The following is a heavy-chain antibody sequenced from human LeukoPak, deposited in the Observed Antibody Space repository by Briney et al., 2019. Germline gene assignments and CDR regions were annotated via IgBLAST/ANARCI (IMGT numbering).Heavy chain of an antibody. J-gene: IGHJ4*02. D-gene: IGHD3-9*01. CDR1: GYTFTSYD. V-gene: IGHV1-8*02. CDR3: ARSPHILTGENFDY. CDR2: MNPNSGNT. Sequence: ASVKVSCKASGYTFTSYDINWVRQATGQGLEWMGWMNPNSGNTGYAQKLQGRVTMTTDTSTSTAYMHLSRLRSDDTAVYYCARSPHILTGENFDYWGQGTLLTVSS.